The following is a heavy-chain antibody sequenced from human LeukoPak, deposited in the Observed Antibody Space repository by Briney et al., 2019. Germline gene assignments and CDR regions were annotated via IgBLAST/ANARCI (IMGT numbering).Heavy chain of an antibody. Sequence: PSETLSLTCTVSGGSISSSSNYWGWIRQPPGKGLEWIGSIYYSGNTYYNPSLKSRVTISVDTSKNQFSLKLRSVTAADTAVYYCATSPDDYGDYATGNWFDHWGQGILVTVSS. CDR1: GGSISSSSNY. CDR3: ATSPDDYGDYATGNWFDH. CDR2: IYYSGNT. J-gene: IGHJ5*02. D-gene: IGHD4-17*01. V-gene: IGHV4-39*01.